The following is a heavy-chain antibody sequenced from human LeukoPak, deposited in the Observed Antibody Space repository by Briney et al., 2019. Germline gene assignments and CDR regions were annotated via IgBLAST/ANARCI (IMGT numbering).Heavy chain of an antibody. J-gene: IGHJ4*02. CDR1: GGSISSYY. V-gene: IGHV4-59*08. Sequence: PSETLSLTCTVSGGSISSYYWSWIRQPPGKGLEWIGNIYYSENTNYNPSLKSRVTMSVDTSNNQFSLRLSSVTAADTAVYYCARQAWKKFDYWGQGTLVTVSS. CDR3: ARQAWKKFDY. CDR2: IYYSENT. D-gene: IGHD1-1*01.